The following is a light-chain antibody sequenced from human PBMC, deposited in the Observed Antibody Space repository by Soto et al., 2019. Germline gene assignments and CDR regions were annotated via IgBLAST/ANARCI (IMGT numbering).Light chain of an antibody. CDR2: RAS. CDR3: QQYNGYSRA. V-gene: IGKV1-5*03. J-gene: IGKJ1*01. Sequence: DIQMTQSPSTLSASIGDRVTITCRASQSISDWLAWYQQKPGKAPKLLIYRASNLESGVPSRFSGSGSGTDVTLTISSLQPDDFATYDCQQYNGYSRAFGQGTKVEIK. CDR1: QSISDW.